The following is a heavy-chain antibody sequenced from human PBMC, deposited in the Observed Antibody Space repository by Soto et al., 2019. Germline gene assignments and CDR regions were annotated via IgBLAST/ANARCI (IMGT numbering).Heavy chain of an antibody. Sequence: EVQLVESGGGLVQPGGSLRLSCAASGFTFTTYWMSWVRQAPGKGLEWVANIKQDGRDNYYVDSVKGRFTIPLDNTNKALYLQMNGLRADDTAVYFCARPLGWRDAFDIWGQGTMVTVSS. D-gene: IGHD6-19*01. CDR1: GFTFTTYW. CDR3: ARPLGWRDAFDI. V-gene: IGHV3-7*01. J-gene: IGHJ3*02. CDR2: IKQDGRDN.